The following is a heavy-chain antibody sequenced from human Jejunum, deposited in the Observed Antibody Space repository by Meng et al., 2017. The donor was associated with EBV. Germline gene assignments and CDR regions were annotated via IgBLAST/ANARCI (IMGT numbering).Heavy chain of an antibody. D-gene: IGHD3-16*02. CDR3: ARSSGGVVADYFDY. V-gene: IGHV1-69*06. CDR1: EGTFRNCA. J-gene: IGHJ4*02. Sequence: TEVKTPVSSVNGSCKESEGTFRNCAFSGVRQAPGQGLEWMGGVIPIFATANYAQRFQGRVTITADKSTSTAYMELRSLRSEDTAVYYCARSSGGVVADYFDYWGQGTLVTVSS. CDR2: VIPIFATA.